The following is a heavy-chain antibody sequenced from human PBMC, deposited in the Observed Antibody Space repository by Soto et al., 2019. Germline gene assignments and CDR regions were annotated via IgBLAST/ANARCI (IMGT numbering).Heavy chain of an antibody. J-gene: IGHJ4*02. V-gene: IGHV3-23*01. D-gene: IGHD4-4*01. CDR3: AKDRSILDYSNY. Sequence: GGSLRLSCAASGFTFSSYAMSWVRQAPGKGLEWVSAISGSGGSTYYADSVKGRFTISRYNSTNTLYLQMNSLRAEDTAVYYCAKDRSILDYSNYWGQGTLVTAPQ. CDR1: GFTFSSYA. CDR2: ISGSGGST.